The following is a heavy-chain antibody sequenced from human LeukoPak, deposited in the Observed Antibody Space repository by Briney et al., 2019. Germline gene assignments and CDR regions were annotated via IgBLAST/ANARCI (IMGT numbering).Heavy chain of an antibody. CDR2: IYSGGST. CDR1: GFTVSSNY. J-gene: IGHJ3*02. V-gene: IGHV3-66*01. Sequence: GGSLRLSCAASGFTVSSNYMSWVRQAPGKGLEWVSVIYSGGSTYYADSVKGRFTISRDDSKNTLYLQMNSLRAEDTAVYYCARGIVGALDAFDIWGQGTMVTVSS. D-gene: IGHD1-26*01. CDR3: ARGIVGALDAFDI.